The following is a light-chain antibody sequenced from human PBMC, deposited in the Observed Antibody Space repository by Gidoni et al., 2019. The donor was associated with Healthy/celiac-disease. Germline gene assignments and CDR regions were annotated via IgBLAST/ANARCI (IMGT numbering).Light chain of an antibody. J-gene: IGKJ3*01. CDR2: LGS. Sequence: DIVITQSPLSLPVTPGEPASISCRSSQSLLHSNGYNYLDWYLQKPGQSPQLLIYLGSNRASGVPDRFSGSGSGTDLTLKISRVEAEDVGVYYCMQALQTPFTFGPXTKVDIK. CDR3: MQALQTPFT. CDR1: QSLLHSNGYNY. V-gene: IGKV2-28*01.